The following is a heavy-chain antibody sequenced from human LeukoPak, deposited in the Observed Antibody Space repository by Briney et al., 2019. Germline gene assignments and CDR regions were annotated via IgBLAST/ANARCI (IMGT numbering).Heavy chain of an antibody. D-gene: IGHD3-10*01. V-gene: IGHV3-21*04. CDR1: GFTFSSYS. CDR3: AKAWGYYASGTYYNRIPDP. Sequence: TGGSLRLSCAASGFTFSSYSMNWVRQAPGKGLEWVSSISSSSSYIYYADSVKGRFTISRDNAKNSLYLQMNSLSAEDTAMYYCAKAWGYYASGTYYNRIPDPWGQGTLVTVSS. CDR2: ISSSSSYI. J-gene: IGHJ5*02.